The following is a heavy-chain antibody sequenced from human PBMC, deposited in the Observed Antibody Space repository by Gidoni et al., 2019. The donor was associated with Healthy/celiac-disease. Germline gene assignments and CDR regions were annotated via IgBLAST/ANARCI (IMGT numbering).Heavy chain of an antibody. V-gene: IGHV5-51*01. CDR1: GYSFTSYW. CDR3: ARRMNMEGHYDFWSGTADYAFDI. CDR2: IYPGDSDT. Sequence: EVQLVQSGAEVKKPGESLKISCKGSGYSFTSYWIGWVRQMPGKGLEWMGIIYPGDSDTRYSTSFQGQVTISADKSISTAYLQWSSLKAPDTAMYYCARRMNMEGHYDFWSGTADYAFDIWGQGTMVTVSS. D-gene: IGHD3-3*01. J-gene: IGHJ3*02.